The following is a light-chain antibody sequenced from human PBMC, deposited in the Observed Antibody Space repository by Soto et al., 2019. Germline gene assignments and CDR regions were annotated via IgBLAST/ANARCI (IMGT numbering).Light chain of an antibody. CDR2: DVN. J-gene: IGLJ1*01. V-gene: IGLV2-11*01. Sequence: QSALTQPRSVSGSPGQSVTMSCTGTSRDVGHYNYVSWYQQHPGKAPKLMIYDVNKRPSGVPDRFSGSKSGNTASLTISGLQAEDEADYFCCSYTGTYTYVFGSGTKLTVL. CDR3: CSYTGTYTYV. CDR1: SRDVGHYNY.